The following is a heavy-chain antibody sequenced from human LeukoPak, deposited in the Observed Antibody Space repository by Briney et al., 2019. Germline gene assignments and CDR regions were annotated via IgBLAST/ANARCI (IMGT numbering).Heavy chain of an antibody. CDR2: INRSGST. J-gene: IGHJ6*03. Sequence: SETLSLTCAVYGGSFSSYYWSWIRQPPGKGLEWIGEINRSGSTNYNPSLKSRVTISVDTSKNQFSLKLSSVTAADTAVYYCARAGSIAARYYYYYYMDVWGKGTTVTVSS. CDR1: GGSFSSYY. CDR3: ARAGSIAARYYYYYYMDV. D-gene: IGHD6-13*01. V-gene: IGHV4-34*01.